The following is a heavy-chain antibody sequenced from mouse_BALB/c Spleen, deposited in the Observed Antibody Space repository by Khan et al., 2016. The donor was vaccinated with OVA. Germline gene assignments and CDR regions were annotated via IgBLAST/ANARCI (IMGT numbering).Heavy chain of an antibody. Sequence: EVQLVESGGDLVKPGGSLKLSCAASGFTFSTFGMSWVRQTPDKRLEWVATISSGGSYTYYPDNVKGRFIISRDNAKNTLDLQMSSLKSEDTAMYYCTRLAYYYNSEGFAYWGQGTLVTVSA. D-gene: IGHD1-1*01. V-gene: IGHV5-6*01. J-gene: IGHJ3*01. CDR3: TRLAYYYNSEGFAY. CDR1: GFTFSTFG. CDR2: ISSGGSYT.